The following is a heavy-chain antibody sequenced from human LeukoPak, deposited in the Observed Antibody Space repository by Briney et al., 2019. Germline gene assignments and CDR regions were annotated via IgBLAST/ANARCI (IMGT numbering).Heavy chain of an antibody. Sequence: GGSLRLSCAASGFTFSSYSMSWVRQAPGKGLQWVSAISSGGSMFYSDSVKGRFTISRDNSKNTLYLQMNSLRAEDTAVYYCAKVPSVATTPPDYWGQGTLVTVSS. CDR1: GFTFSSYS. CDR2: ISSGGSM. J-gene: IGHJ4*02. V-gene: IGHV3-23*01. CDR3: AKVPSVATTPPDY. D-gene: IGHD5-12*01.